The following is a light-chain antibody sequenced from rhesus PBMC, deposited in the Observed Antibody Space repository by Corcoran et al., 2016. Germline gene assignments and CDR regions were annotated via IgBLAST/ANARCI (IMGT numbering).Light chain of an antibody. CDR1: QSVSSY. J-gene: IGKJ2*01. CDR3: QQYNNWNS. Sequence: EIVMTQSPATLSLSPGERVTLSCRASQSVSSYVAWYQQKPEQAPRLLIYGATSRATGIPDRVSGSGSGTDFTLIISSLEPEDVRVYYCQQYNNWNSFGQGTKVEIK. CDR2: GAT. V-gene: IGKV3S9*01.